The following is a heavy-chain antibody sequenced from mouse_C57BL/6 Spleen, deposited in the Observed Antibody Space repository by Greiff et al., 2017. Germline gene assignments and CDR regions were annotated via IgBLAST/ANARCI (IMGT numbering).Heavy chain of an antibody. CDR1: GYTFTSYW. CDR3: AREDYYGSSPFDY. CDR2: INPSNGGT. Sequence: VKLQQPGTELVKPGASVKLSCKASGYTFTSYWMHWVKQRPGQGLEWIGNINPSNGGTNYNEKFKSKATLTVDKSASTAYMQLSSLTSEDSAVYYCAREDYYGSSPFDYWGQGTTLTVSS. D-gene: IGHD1-1*01. J-gene: IGHJ2*01. V-gene: IGHV1-53*01.